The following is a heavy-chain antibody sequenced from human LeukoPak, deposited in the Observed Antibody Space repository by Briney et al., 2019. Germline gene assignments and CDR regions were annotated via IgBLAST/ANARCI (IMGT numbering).Heavy chain of an antibody. Sequence: GGSLRLSCAASGFTVSNNYMSWVRQAPGKGLEWVSVIYSGGSTYYADSVKGRFTVSRDTSKNTLSLQMNSLRAEDTAVYYCASLSLGHYWGQGTLVTVSS. CDR2: IYSGGST. J-gene: IGHJ4*02. V-gene: IGHV3-53*01. CDR3: ASLSLGHY. D-gene: IGHD6-6*01. CDR1: GFTVSNNY.